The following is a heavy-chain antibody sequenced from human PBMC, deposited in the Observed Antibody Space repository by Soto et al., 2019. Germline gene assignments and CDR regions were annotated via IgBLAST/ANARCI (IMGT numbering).Heavy chain of an antibody. Sequence: QVQLVESGGGVVQPGRSLRLSCAASGFTFSSYGMHWVRQAPGKGLEWVAVIWYDGSNKYYADSVKGRFTISRENSRNGLYLQMNSLRAEDTAVYYCVVSGHEAFDIWGQGTMVTVSS. D-gene: IGHD3-10*01. CDR2: IWYDGSNK. V-gene: IGHV3-33*01. CDR1: GFTFSSYG. J-gene: IGHJ3*02. CDR3: VVSGHEAFDI.